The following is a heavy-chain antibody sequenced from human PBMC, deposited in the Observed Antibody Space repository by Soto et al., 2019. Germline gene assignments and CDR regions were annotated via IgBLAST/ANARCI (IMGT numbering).Heavy chain of an antibody. CDR3: ARVQYYYDSSGYSHYFDAFDI. CDR1: GGTFSSYA. D-gene: IGHD3-22*01. J-gene: IGHJ3*02. Sequence: QVQLVQSGAEVKKPGSSVKVSCKASGGTFSSYAISWVRQAPGQGLEWMGGIIPIFGTANYAQKFQGRVTITADESTSTAYMELSSLRSGDTAVYYCARVQYYYDSSGYSHYFDAFDIWGQGTMVTVSS. V-gene: IGHV1-69*01. CDR2: IIPIFGTA.